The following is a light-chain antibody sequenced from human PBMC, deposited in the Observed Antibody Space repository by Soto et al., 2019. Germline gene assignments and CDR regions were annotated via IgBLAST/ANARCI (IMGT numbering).Light chain of an antibody. J-gene: IGLJ1*01. CDR1: STNVGGYNY. Sequence: QSVLTQPPSASGAPGQTVTISCTGTSTNVGGYNYVSWYQHHPGKAPKLMIADITKRPSGVPDRFSGSKSGNAASLTVAGLQADEADDYCWSSYAGLSNPYVFGTGTKVTVL. CDR2: DIT. CDR3: SSYAGLSNPYV. V-gene: IGLV2-8*01.